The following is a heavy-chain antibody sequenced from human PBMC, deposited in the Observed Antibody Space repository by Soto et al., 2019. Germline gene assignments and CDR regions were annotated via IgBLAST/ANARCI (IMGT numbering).Heavy chain of an antibody. V-gene: IGHV1-8*01. CDR2: MNPNSGNT. J-gene: IGHJ3*02. CDR1: GYSFTSYD. D-gene: IGHD2-15*01. Sequence: QVQMVQSGAEVKKPGASVKVSCRASGYSFTSYDVNWVRQATGQGLEWMAWMNPNSGNTAFAEKFQGRVTMTRDTPISTAYMELSGLTSEDTAVYYCARYPYTSYCSDGSCSYDAFDIWGQGTVVTVSS. CDR3: ARYPYTSYCSDGSCSYDAFDI.